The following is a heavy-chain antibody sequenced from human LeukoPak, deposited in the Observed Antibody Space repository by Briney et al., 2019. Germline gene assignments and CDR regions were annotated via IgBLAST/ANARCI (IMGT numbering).Heavy chain of an antibody. J-gene: IGHJ6*03. Sequence: SETLSLTCSVSGGSIRSSDDYWGFVRQTPGKGLEWMGSIYYTGSSHYNPSLKSRATISVDTSKNQFSLKLTSVTAADTAVYYCTRAASSGPLFTYHMDVWGKGTTVTISS. CDR1: GGSIRSSDDY. CDR2: IYYTGSS. V-gene: IGHV4-39*07. CDR3: TRAASSGPLFTYHMDV. D-gene: IGHD3-22*01.